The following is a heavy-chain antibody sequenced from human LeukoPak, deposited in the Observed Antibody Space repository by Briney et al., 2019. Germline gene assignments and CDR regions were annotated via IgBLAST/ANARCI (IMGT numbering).Heavy chain of an antibody. V-gene: IGHV1-2*02. J-gene: IGHJ4*02. CDR3: ARKFSYDSSGYTY. D-gene: IGHD3-22*01. Sequence: GASVTVSCKASGYTFTGYYMHWVRQAPGQGLEWMGWINPNSGGTNYAQKFQGRVTMTRDTSISTAYMELSRLRSDDTAVYYCARKFSYDSSGYTYWGQGTLVTVSS. CDR1: GYTFTGYY. CDR2: INPNSGGT.